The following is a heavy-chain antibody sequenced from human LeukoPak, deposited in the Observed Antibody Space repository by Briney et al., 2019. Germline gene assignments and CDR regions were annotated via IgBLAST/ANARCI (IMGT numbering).Heavy chain of an antibody. CDR3: ARDLFNDY. V-gene: IGHV3-21*01. CDR1: GFTFNSYA. CDR2: ISGSGGTT. J-gene: IGHJ4*02. Sequence: PGGSLRLSCAASGFTFNSYAMTWVRQAPGKGLEWVSGISGSGGTTYYADSVKGRFTISRDNAKNSLYLQMNSLRAEDTAVYYCARDLFNDYWGQGTLVTVSS. D-gene: IGHD3-10*02.